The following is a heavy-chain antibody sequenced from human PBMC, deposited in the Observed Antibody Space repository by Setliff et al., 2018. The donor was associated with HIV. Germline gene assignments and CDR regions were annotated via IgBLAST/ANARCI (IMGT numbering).Heavy chain of an antibody. J-gene: IGHJ5*01. CDR2: IDPADSYT. Sequence: GESLKISCKGSGYSFPKYLISWVRQMPGKGLEWMGRIDPADSYTHYSPSFQGHITISIDKSISSASLHWSSLRTSDTAIYYCARHFGYNPGWFDSWGQGTLVTVSS. V-gene: IGHV5-10-1*01. CDR3: ARHFGYNPGWFDS. D-gene: IGHD3-10*01. CDR1: GYSFPKYL.